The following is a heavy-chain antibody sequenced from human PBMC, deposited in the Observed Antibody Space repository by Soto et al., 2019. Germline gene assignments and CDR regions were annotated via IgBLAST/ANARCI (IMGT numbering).Heavy chain of an antibody. D-gene: IGHD2-2*01. V-gene: IGHV4-39*01. CDR2: IYYGGST. CDR1: GGSFTSSSYF. J-gene: IGHJ5*02. CDR3: ARQVGEAALPAAIYWFDP. Sequence: QLQLQESGPGLVKPSETLSLTCTVSGGSFTSSSYFWGWIRQPPGKGLEWIGTIYYGGSTYYNPSPKCRVLMSVDTSNNRFSLKVNSVTAADTAVYYCARQVGEAALPAAIYWFDPWGQGTLVTVSS.